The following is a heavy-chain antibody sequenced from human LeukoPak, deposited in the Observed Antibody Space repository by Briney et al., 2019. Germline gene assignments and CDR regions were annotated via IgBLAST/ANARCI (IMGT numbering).Heavy chain of an antibody. V-gene: IGHV4-38-2*02. J-gene: IGHJ4*02. CDR2: IYHSGST. Sequence: PSETLSLTCAVSDYSLSSAYYWGWIRQPPGKGLEWIGSIYHSGSTDYNTSLKSRVTISVDTSKNQFSLKLRSVTAADTAVYYCARDQAYCGGDCYFDFWGQGTLVTVSS. CDR3: ARDQAYCGGDCYFDF. CDR1: DYSLSSAYY. D-gene: IGHD2-21*02.